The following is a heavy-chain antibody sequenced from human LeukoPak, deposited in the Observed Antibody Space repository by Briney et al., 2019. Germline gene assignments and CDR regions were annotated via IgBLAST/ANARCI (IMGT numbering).Heavy chain of an antibody. CDR3: ARVGYCSSTSCYYYYYGMDV. D-gene: IGHD2-2*01. Sequence: GASVKVSCKASGGTFSSYAIRWVRQAPGQGLEWMGGIIPIFGTANYAQKFQGRVTITADESTSTAYMELSSLRSEDTAVYYCARVGYCSSTSCYYYYYGMDVWGKGTTVTVSS. V-gene: IGHV1-69*01. CDR2: IIPIFGTA. J-gene: IGHJ6*04. CDR1: GGTFSSYA.